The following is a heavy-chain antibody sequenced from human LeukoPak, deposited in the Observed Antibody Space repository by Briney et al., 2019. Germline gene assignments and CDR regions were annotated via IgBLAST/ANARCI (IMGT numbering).Heavy chain of an antibody. V-gene: IGHV5-51*01. Sequence: GESLKISCKGSGYSFTSYWIGWVRQMPGKGLEWMGIIYPGDSDTRYSPSFQGQVTISADKSISTAYLQWSSLKASDTAMYYCAAVAGETPRVGTGPHFDYWGQGTLVTVSS. CDR2: IYPGDSDT. J-gene: IGHJ4*02. CDR1: GYSFTSYW. D-gene: IGHD6-19*01. CDR3: AAVAGETPRVGTGPHFDY.